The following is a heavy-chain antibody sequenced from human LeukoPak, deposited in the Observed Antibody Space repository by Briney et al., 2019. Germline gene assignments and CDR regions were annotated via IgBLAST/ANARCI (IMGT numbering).Heavy chain of an antibody. Sequence: SETLSLTCTVSGGSISNYYWCWIRQPPGKGLEWLGYIYYSGSTNSNPSLKGRVTISLDTSKNQFSLKLSSVTAADTAVYYCARAGQFISARPITFDYWGQGSLVTVSS. CDR1: GGSISNYY. D-gene: IGHD6-6*01. CDR2: IYYSGST. V-gene: IGHV4-59*01. CDR3: ARAGQFISARPITFDY. J-gene: IGHJ4*02.